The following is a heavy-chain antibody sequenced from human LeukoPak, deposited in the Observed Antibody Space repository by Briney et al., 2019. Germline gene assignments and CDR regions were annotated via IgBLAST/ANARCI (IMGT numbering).Heavy chain of an antibody. Sequence: GGSLRLSCAASGFTFCDYYMIWIRQALGKGLEWVSYISIRGGNIYYADCVKGGMTISRETAKIPVYLHMKSLRCEDTALCYCARDYSPQYYYDSSGYTAFDIWGQGTMVTVSS. D-gene: IGHD3-22*01. V-gene: IGHV3-11*01. CDR1: GFTFCDYY. J-gene: IGHJ3*02. CDR3: ARDYSPQYYYDSSGYTAFDI. CDR2: ISIRGGNI.